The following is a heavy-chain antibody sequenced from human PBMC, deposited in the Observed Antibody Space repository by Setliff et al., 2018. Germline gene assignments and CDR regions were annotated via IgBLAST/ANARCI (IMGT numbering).Heavy chain of an antibody. CDR1: GFSLRSSGMA. J-gene: IGHJ4*02. CDR3: AHRGGYGADSLYYFDV. Sequence: GSGPTLVNPTQTLTLTCSFSGFSLRSSGMAVGWIRQPPRKALEWLALIYWDDVKRYSPFLKNRLTITQDTSKNQVVLTLTNMDPVDTATYYCAHRGGYGADSLYYFDVWGQGTLVTVS. V-gene: IGHV2-5*02. D-gene: IGHD3-10*01. CDR2: IYWDDVK.